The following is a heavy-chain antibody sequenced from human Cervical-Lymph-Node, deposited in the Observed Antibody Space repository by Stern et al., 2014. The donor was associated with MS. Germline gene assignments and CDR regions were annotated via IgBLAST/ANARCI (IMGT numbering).Heavy chain of an antibody. CDR1: GYTFTSFG. V-gene: IGHV1-18*01. J-gene: IGHJ6*02. Sequence: VQLVQSGPEVKKPGASVKVSCKTSGYTFTSFGISWVRRAPGQGLEWMGWISGYNGKTKYSQKIQGRVTLTTDTSTNTAHMDLTSLRYDDTAIYYCARGPYCSSTSCYTNGYYFYGMDVWGQGTTVTVSS. CDR2: ISGYNGKT. CDR3: ARGPYCSSTSCYTNGYYFYGMDV. D-gene: IGHD2-2*02.